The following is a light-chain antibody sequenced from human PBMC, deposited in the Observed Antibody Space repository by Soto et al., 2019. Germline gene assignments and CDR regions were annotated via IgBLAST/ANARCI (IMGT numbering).Light chain of an antibody. V-gene: IGKV3-20*01. CDR2: DAS. Sequence: IVLTQSPGTLSFSPGEMATLSFGASQSVSSNYLAWYQQKPGQAPRLLIYDASNRATGIPARFSGSGSGTDFTLTISSLEPEDFAVYYCQQCNSYPWTFGQGTKVDIK. CDR3: QQCNSYPWT. J-gene: IGKJ1*01. CDR1: QSVSSNY.